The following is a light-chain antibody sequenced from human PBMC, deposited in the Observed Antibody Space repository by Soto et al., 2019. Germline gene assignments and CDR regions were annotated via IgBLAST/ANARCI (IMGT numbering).Light chain of an antibody. CDR3: QQYGSSWT. J-gene: IGKJ1*01. Sequence: EIVLTQSPGTLSLSPGERATLSCRASQSVSSTYLAWYMQKPGQPPRLLIYGASSRATGIPDRFSGSGSGTDFTLTISRLEPEDFAVYYCQQYGSSWTFGQGTKVDIK. CDR2: GAS. V-gene: IGKV3-20*01. CDR1: QSVSSTY.